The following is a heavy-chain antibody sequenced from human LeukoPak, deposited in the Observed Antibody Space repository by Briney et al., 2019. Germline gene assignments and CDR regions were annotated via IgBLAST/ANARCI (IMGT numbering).Heavy chain of an antibody. CDR1: GYSISSGYY. J-gene: IGHJ4*02. Sequence: SETLSLTCAVSGYSISSGYYWGWIRQPPGKGLEWIGSIYHSGSTYYNPSLKSRVTIPVDTSKNQFSLKLSSVTAADTAVYYCARLGGRIAAAGPNFDYWGQGTLVTVSS. CDR2: IYHSGST. D-gene: IGHD6-13*01. V-gene: IGHV4-38-2*01. CDR3: ARLGGRIAAAGPNFDY.